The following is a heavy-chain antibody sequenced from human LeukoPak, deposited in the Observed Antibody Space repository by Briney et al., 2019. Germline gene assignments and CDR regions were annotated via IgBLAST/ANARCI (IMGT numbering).Heavy chain of an antibody. CDR1: GGSISSYY. Sequence: SETLSLTCTVSGGSISSYYWSWIRQPPGKGLEWIGEINHSGSTNYNPSLKSRVTISVDTSKNQFSLKLSSVTAADTAVYYCARGRGYDSSGYWNWGQGTLVTVSS. V-gene: IGHV4-34*01. D-gene: IGHD3-22*01. CDR3: ARGRGYDSSGYWN. J-gene: IGHJ4*02. CDR2: INHSGST.